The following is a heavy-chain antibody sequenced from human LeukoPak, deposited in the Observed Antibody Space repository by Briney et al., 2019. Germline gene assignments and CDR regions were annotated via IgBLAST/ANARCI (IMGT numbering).Heavy chain of an antibody. CDR2: IYHSGST. D-gene: IGHD5-18*01. J-gene: IGHJ3*02. V-gene: IGHV4-4*02. CDR3: AKETTPDVDTDVDNPAAAFFEI. Sequence: SETLSLTCAVSGGSISSGNWWTWVRQPPGKGLEWIGEIYHSGSTSYNPSLKSRVTISEDTSKNQFSLKLSSVTAADTAVYYCAKETTPDVDTDVDNPAAAFFEIWGQGTIVTVSS. CDR1: GGSISSGNW.